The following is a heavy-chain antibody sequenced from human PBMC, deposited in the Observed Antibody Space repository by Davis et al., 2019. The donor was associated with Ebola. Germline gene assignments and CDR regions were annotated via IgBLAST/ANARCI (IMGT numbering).Heavy chain of an antibody. D-gene: IGHD1-26*01. CDR1: GYTFTRYW. J-gene: IGHJ4*02. V-gene: IGHV5-51*01. CDR3: ARSGPSGSLEF. CDR2: IYPGDSDT. Sequence: GESLNISCKGFGYTFTRYWVAWVRQKPGKGLEWMGIIYPGDSDTSYSPSFQGQVTMSVDKSITTAYLQWGSLTASGTAMYYCARSGPSGSLEFWGQGTLVTVSS.